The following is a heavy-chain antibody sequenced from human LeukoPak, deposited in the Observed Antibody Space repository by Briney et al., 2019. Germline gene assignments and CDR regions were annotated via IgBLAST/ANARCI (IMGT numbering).Heavy chain of an antibody. Sequence: GGSLRLSCAASGFTFSSYGMHWVRQAPGKGLEWVAFIRYDGSNKYYADSVKGRFTISRDNSKNTLYLQMNSPRAEDTAVHYCAKDLQLRYFDWLPPPYYYYYGMDVWGQGTTVTVSS. J-gene: IGHJ6*02. CDR2: IRYDGSNK. CDR3: AKDLQLRYFDWLPPPYYYYYGMDV. V-gene: IGHV3-30*02. D-gene: IGHD3-9*01. CDR1: GFTFSSYG.